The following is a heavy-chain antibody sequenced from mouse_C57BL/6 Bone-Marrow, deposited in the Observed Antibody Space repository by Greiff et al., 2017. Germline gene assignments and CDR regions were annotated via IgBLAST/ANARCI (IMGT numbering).Heavy chain of an antibody. V-gene: IGHV14-4*01. D-gene: IGHD1-1*02. CDR2: IDPENGDT. Sequence: VQLQQSGAELVRPGASVKLSCTASGFNIKDDYMHWVKQRPEQGLEWIGWIDPENGDTEYASKFQGKATITADTSSTTAYLQLSSRTSEATAVCDSTSLWYFDYWGQGTAPTVSS. CDR3: TSLWYFDY. J-gene: IGHJ2*01. CDR1: GFNIKDDY.